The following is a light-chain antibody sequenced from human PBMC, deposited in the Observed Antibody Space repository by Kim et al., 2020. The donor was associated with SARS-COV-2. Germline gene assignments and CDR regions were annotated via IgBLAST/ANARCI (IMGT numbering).Light chain of an antibody. CDR1: KLGEKY. Sequence: SYELTQPPSVSVSPGQTASITCSGDKLGEKYTCWYQQKPGQSPVLVISQDNKRPSGIPERFSGSNSGNTATLTISGTQAMDEADYFCQAWDSSTVVFGGG. V-gene: IGLV3-1*01. J-gene: IGLJ2*01. CDR2: QDN. CDR3: QAWDSSTVV.